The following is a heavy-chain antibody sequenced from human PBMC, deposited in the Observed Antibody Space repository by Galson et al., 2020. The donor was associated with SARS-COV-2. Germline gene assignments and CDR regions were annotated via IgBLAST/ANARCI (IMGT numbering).Heavy chain of an antibody. CDR2: IYYTGST. CDR1: GGSISSSSSSYY. Sequence: ETSETLSLTCSVSGGSISSSSSSYYWAWIRQPPGKGLEWIASIYYTGSTYYNPSLESRVTISVDTSKSHFSLQLSSVTAADTAVYYCARHFIRDVTIFGVVTMGYFDPWGQGTLVTVSS. CDR3: ARHFIRDVTIFGVVTMGYFDP. J-gene: IGHJ5*02. D-gene: IGHD3-3*01. V-gene: IGHV4-39*01.